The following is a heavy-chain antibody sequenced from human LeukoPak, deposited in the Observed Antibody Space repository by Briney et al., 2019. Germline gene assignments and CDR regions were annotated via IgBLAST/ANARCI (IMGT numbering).Heavy chain of an antibody. V-gene: IGHV1-18*01. CDR2: ISAYNGNT. CDR3: AMIVVVPAAMARGAFDI. Sequence: ASVKVSCKASGYTFTSDGISWVRQAPGQGLEWKGWISAYNGNTNYAQKLQGRVTMTTDTSTSTAYMELRSLRSDDTAVYYCAMIVVVPAAMARGAFDIWGQGTMVTVSS. D-gene: IGHD2-2*01. J-gene: IGHJ3*02. CDR1: GYTFTSDG.